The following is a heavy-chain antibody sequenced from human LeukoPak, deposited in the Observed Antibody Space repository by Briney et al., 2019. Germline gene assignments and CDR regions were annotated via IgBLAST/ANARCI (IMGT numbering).Heavy chain of an antibody. CDR2: IKQDGSEK. CDR1: GFTFSSYW. CDR3: ATLQWELLLVYYYYYMDV. D-gene: IGHD1-26*01. Sequence: HAGGSLRLSCAASGFTFSSYWMSWVRQAPGKGLEWVANIKQDGSEKYYVDSVKGRFTISRDNAKNSLYLQMNSLRAEDTAVYYCATLQWELLLVYYYYYMDVWGKGTTVTVSS. J-gene: IGHJ6*03. V-gene: IGHV3-7*01.